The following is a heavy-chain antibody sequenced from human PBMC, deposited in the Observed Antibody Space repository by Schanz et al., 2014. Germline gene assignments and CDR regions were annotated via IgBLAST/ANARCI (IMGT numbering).Heavy chain of an antibody. CDR1: GFSFSSYA. CDR2: ITYNGGTI. V-gene: IGHV3-23*04. CDR3: AKYRGYYRVAGSYRELEY. D-gene: IGHD3-10*01. J-gene: IGHJ4*02. Sequence: EVQLVESGGGLVKPGGSLRLSCAASGFSFSSYAMSWVRQAPGKGLEWISYITYNGGTIYYADSVKGRFTISRDNSKNTLYLQMNSLRPEDTAVDYCAKYRGYYRVAGSYRELEYWGQGTLVTVSS.